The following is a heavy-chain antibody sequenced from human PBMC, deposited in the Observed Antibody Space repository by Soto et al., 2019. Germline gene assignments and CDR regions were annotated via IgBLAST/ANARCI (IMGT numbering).Heavy chain of an antibody. CDR3: AKASPPRPY. CDR1: GLTLSTSS. Sequence: GGSLRLSCAASGLTLSTSSMNWVRQAPGKGLEWISDIRRHGSITYYADSVKGRFTISRDNSKNTLYLQMNSLRAEDTAVYYCAKASPPRPYWGQGTLVIVSS. J-gene: IGHJ4*02. CDR2: IRRHGSIT. V-gene: IGHV3-23*01.